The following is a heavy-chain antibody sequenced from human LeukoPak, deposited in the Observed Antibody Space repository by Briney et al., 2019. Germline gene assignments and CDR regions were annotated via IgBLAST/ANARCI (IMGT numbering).Heavy chain of an antibody. D-gene: IGHD2-15*01. V-gene: IGHV3-33*01. CDR3: ARYQGSWYAFDF. CDR1: GFTFSSYG. J-gene: IGHJ4*02. CDR2: IWYDGSNK. Sequence: GGSLRLSCAASGFTFSSYGMGWVSQAPGKGLEWVAAIWYDGSNKYYTDSVKGRFTISRDNSKNTLYLQMNSLRAEDTAVYYCARYQGSWYAFDFWGQGTLVTVSS.